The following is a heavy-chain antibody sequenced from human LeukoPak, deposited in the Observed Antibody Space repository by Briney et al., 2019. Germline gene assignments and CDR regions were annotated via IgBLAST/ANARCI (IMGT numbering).Heavy chain of an antibody. Sequence: KPSETLSLTCAVYGGSFSGYYWSWIRQPPGKGLEWIGEINHSGSTNYNPSLKSRVTISVDTSKNQFSLKLSSVTAADTAVYYCARGRTGYYWGQGTLVTVSS. V-gene: IGHV4-34*01. D-gene: IGHD7-27*01. CDR1: GGSFSGYY. J-gene: IGHJ4*02. CDR3: ARGRTGYY. CDR2: INHSGST.